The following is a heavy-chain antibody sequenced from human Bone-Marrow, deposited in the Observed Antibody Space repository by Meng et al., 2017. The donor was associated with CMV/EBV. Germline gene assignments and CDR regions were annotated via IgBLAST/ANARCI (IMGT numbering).Heavy chain of an antibody. Sequence: GGSLRPSCAASGSTFSSYSMNWVRQAPGKGLEWVSYISSGGSTIYYADSVKGRFTIPRDSAKNTLYLQMNNLKAHDTAVYCCTIVKGWRPYLSDNGMDVWGQGTTVTVSS. CDR3: TIVKGWRPYLSDNGMDV. D-gene: IGHD2-21*01. CDR2: ISSGGSTI. CDR1: GSTFSSYS. V-gene: IGHV3-48*04. J-gene: IGHJ6*02.